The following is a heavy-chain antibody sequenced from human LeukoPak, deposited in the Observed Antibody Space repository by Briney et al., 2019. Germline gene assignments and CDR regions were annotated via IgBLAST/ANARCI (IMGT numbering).Heavy chain of an antibody. CDR2: ISGSGGTT. D-gene: IGHD4-11*01. CDR1: GFTFNNYA. Sequence: PGGSLRLSCAASGFTFNNYAMNWVRQAPGKGLEWVSVISGSGGTTYYADSVKGRFTISRDSSKNTLYLQMNSLRAEDTAVYYCAKGYDYSNYLFDYWGQGTLVTVSS. J-gene: IGHJ4*02. CDR3: AKGYDYSNYLFDY. V-gene: IGHV3-23*01.